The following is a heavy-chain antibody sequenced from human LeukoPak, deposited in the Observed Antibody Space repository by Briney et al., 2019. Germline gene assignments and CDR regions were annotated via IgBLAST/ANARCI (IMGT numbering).Heavy chain of an antibody. CDR3: ARVGELLYFDY. Sequence: VASVKVSCEASGYTFTSYAMNWVRQAPGQGLEWMGWINTNTGNPTYAQGFTGRFVFSLDTSVSTAYLQISSLKAEDTAVYYCARVGELLYFDYWGQGTLVTVSS. V-gene: IGHV7-4-1*02. CDR2: INTNTGNP. CDR1: GYTFTSYA. J-gene: IGHJ4*02. D-gene: IGHD1-26*01.